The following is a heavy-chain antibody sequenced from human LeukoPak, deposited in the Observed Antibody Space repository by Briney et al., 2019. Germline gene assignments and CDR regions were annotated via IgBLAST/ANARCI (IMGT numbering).Heavy chain of an antibody. D-gene: IGHD3-10*01. CDR1: GGPISSSSYY. V-gene: IGHV4-39*07. CDR2: IYYSGST. Sequence: SETLSLTCTVSGGPISSSSYYWSWIRQPPGKGLEWIGYIYYSGSTYYNPSLKSRVTISVDTSKNQFSLKLSSVTAADTAVYYCAREKYGTYYYGSGSPTGEDYWGQGTLVTVSS. CDR3: AREKYGTYYYGSGSPTGEDY. J-gene: IGHJ4*02.